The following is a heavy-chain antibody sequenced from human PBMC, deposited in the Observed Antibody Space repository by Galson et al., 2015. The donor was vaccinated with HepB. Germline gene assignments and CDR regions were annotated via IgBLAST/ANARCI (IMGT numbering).Heavy chain of an antibody. V-gene: IGHV3-7*01. J-gene: IGHJ4*02. CDR2: IKQDGSEK. D-gene: IGHD2/OR15-2a*01. Sequence: SLRLSCAASGFTFSSYWMSWVRQAPGKGLEWVANIKQDGSEKYYVDSVKGRFTISRDNAKNSLYLQMNSLRVEDTAVYYCANIPNNSTWHASWGQGTLVTVSS. CDR1: GFTFSSYW. CDR3: ANIPNNSTWHAS.